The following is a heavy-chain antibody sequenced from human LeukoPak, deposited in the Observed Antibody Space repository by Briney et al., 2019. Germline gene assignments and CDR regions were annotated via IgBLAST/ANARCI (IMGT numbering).Heavy chain of an antibody. D-gene: IGHD5-18*01. CDR2: ISSNGGST. Sequence: GGSLRLSCAASGFTFSSYAMHWVRQAPGKGLEYVSAISSNGGSTYYANSVKGRFTISRDNSKNTLYLQMGSLRAEDMAVYYCARVAGYGYGYDYWGQGTLVTVSS. V-gene: IGHV3-64*01. CDR3: ARVAGYGYGYDY. CDR1: GFTFSSYA. J-gene: IGHJ4*02.